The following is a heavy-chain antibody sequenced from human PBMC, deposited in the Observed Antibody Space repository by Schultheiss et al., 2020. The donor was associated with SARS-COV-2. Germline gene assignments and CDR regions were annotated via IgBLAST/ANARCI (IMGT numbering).Heavy chain of an antibody. J-gene: IGHJ4*02. CDR2: IYYSGST. Sequence: SVTLSLTCTVSGGSISSYYWSWIRQPPGKGLEWIGYIYYSGSTNYNPSLKSRVTISVDTSKNQFSLKLSSVTAADTAVYYCATSKGTYCSSTSCYFPRYFDYWGQGTLVTVSS. V-gene: IGHV4-59*08. CDR1: GGSISSYY. D-gene: IGHD2-2*01. CDR3: ATSKGTYCSSTSCYFPRYFDY.